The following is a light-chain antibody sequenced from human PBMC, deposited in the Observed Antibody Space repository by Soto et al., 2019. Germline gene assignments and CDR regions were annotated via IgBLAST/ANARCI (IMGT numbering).Light chain of an antibody. CDR2: GVF. Sequence: EVVMTQSPASLSASPGERVTLACRASQNIRSSLAWYQQRPGQAPRLLIYGVFTRADDIPDRFSGSGSGTDFTLTISSLQPEDFAVYYCQQYQNLWTFGQGTKVDIK. V-gene: IGKV3D-15*01. J-gene: IGKJ1*01. CDR3: QQYQNLWT. CDR1: QNIRSS.